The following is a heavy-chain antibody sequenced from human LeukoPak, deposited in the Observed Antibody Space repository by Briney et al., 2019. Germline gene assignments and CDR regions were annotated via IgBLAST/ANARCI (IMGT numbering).Heavy chain of an antibody. CDR2: INAGIGET. D-gene: IGHD6-19*01. Sequence: ASVKVSCKASGYTFTSYSKYTIHWVRQAPGQRLEWMGWINAGIGETRYSQKFQGRVTFTGDTSANTVYMELNSLISEDTAVYYCARDSDTSDWAWVYWGQGTLVTVPS. V-gene: IGHV1-3*01. CDR1: GYTFTSYS. CDR3: ARDSDTSDWAWVY. J-gene: IGHJ4*02.